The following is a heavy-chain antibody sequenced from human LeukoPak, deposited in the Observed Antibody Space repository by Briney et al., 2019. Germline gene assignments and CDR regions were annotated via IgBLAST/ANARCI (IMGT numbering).Heavy chain of an antibody. V-gene: IGHV4-59*12. D-gene: IGHD6-19*01. CDR2: IYYSGST. Sequence: PSETLSLTCTVSGGSISSYYWSWIRQPPGKGLEWIGYIYYSGSTNYNPSLKSRVTISVDTSKNQFSLKLSSVTAADTAVYYCARPSELYSSGWYFDYWGQGTLVTVSS. CDR3: ARPSELYSSGWYFDY. CDR1: GGSISSYY. J-gene: IGHJ4*02.